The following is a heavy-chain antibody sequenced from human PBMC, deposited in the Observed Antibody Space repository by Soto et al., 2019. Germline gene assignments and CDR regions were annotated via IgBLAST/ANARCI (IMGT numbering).Heavy chain of an antibody. V-gene: IGHV3-23*01. D-gene: IGHD3-22*01. CDR1: GFTFNIYA. CDR3: VKDRYFDHDSRGYLFDN. J-gene: IGHJ4*02. CDR2: ISRYGDFT. Sequence: EVQLLESGGDLIQPGGSLRLSCAASGFTFNIYAMAWVRQAPGKGLEWVSAISRYGDFTYYADSVEGRFTISRDNSKNALYLQMNSLRAEDTSLYYCVKDRYFDHDSRGYLFDNWGQGTVVTVSS.